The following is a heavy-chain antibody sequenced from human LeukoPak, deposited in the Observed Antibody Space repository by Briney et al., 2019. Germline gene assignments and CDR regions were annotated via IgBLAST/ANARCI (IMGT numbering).Heavy chain of an antibody. V-gene: IGHV3-21*01. Sequence: GGSLRLSCAASGFTFSSYSMNWVRQAPGKGLEWVSSISSSSSYIYYADSVKGRFTISRDNAKNSLYLQMNSLRAEDTAVYYCARDYYRESGDYYYYYGMDVWGQGTTVTVSS. D-gene: IGHD1-26*01. J-gene: IGHJ6*02. CDR3: ARDYYRESGDYYYYYGMDV. CDR1: GFTFSSYS. CDR2: ISSSSSYI.